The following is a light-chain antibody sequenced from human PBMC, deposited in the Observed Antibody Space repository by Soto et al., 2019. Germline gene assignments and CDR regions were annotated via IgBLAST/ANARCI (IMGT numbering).Light chain of an antibody. CDR1: QSISSY. J-gene: IGKJ1*01. CDR3: PPSYNTPWT. Sequence: DIQMTQSPSSLSASVGDRVTITCRASQSISSYLNWYQQKPGKAPKLLIYAASSLQSGVPSRFSGSGSGTDFTPTISRLQPEDFATYYFPPSYNTPWTFGQGTKVEIK. CDR2: AAS. V-gene: IGKV1-39*01.